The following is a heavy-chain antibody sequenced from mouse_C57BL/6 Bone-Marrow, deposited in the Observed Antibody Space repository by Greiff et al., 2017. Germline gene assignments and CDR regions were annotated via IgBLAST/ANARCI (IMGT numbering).Heavy chain of an antibody. Sequence: EVQLQQSGAELVRPGASVKLSCTASGFNIKDDYMHWVKQRPEQGLEWIGWIDPENGDTEYASKFQGKATITADTSSNTAYLQLSSLTSEDTAVYYCTTGEGGTEYYFDYWGQGTT. CDR1: GFNIKDDY. CDR3: TTGEGGTEYYFDY. CDR2: IDPENGDT. D-gene: IGHD4-1*01. J-gene: IGHJ2*01. V-gene: IGHV14-4*01.